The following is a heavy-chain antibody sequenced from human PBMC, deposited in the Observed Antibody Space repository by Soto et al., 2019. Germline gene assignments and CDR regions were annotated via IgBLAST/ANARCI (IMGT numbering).Heavy chain of an antibody. V-gene: IGHV3-33*01. D-gene: IGHD2-15*01. CDR2: IWFDGSNK. J-gene: IGHJ4*02. CDR1: GFTFSSYA. Sequence: DLAESGGGVVQPGGSLRLSCAASGFTFSSYAIHWVRQAPGKGLEWVAIIWFDGSNKYYADSVKGRFSISRDNSKNTLFLQMDSLRAEDTAVYYCARGQLPAATTYFDFWGQGTLVIVSS. CDR3: ARGQLPAATTYFDF.